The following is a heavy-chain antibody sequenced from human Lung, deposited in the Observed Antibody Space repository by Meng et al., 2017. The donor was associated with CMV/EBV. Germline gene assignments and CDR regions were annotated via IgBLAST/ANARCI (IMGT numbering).Heavy chain of an antibody. Sequence: GGSXRLXXVASGFSFSYYDMHWVRQVPGKGLEWVSAISAAGDTYYPDSVKGRFSISRDNAANSFFLQMNGLRAGDTAVYYCAKDRRFSCSTSCYKGWGKGTXVTVAS. J-gene: IGHJ4*02. CDR2: ISAAGDT. CDR1: GFSFSYYD. D-gene: IGHD2-2*02. CDR3: AKDRRFSCSTSCYKG. V-gene: IGHV3-13*01.